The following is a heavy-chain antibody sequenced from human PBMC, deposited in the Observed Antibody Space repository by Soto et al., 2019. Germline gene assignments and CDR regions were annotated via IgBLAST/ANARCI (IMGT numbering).Heavy chain of an antibody. V-gene: IGHV3-49*03. J-gene: IGHJ6*02. D-gene: IGHD3-3*01. CDR2: IRGSTYGGTT. CDR3: SRDGDFYGLDV. Sequence: GSLRVGGPLSGFTCDDYDYALTWFLQAPGKGLQWLGLIRGSTYGGTTEYAASVKGRFTISRDDSKGITYLQMNSLKTEDTAVYYCSRDGDFYGLDVWGQGTTVTVSS. CDR1: GFTCDDYDYA.